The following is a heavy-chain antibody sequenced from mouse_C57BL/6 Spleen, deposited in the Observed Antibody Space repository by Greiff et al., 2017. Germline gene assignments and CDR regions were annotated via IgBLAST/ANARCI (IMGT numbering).Heavy chain of an antibody. CDR2: IWWDDDK. Sequence: QVQLKESGPGILQPSQTLSLTCSFSGFSLSTFGMGVGWIRQPSGKGLEWLAHIWWDDDKYYNPALKSRLTISKDTSKNQVFLKIANVDTADTATYYCARIPIYYYGSSYFFDYWGQGTTLTVSS. J-gene: IGHJ2*01. V-gene: IGHV8-8*01. CDR1: GFSLSTFGMG. D-gene: IGHD1-1*01. CDR3: ARIPIYYYGSSYFFDY.